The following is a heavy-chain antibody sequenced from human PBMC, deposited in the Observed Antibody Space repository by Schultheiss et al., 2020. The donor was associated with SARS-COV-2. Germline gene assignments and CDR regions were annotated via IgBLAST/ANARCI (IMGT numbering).Heavy chain of an antibody. V-gene: IGHV3-23*01. J-gene: IGHJ6*02. D-gene: IGHD5-18*01. CDR3: VKDALGVHVDTAMVVGYYYGMDV. CDR2: ISDSGGAT. Sequence: GGSLRLSCAVSGFTFRNYAMNWVRQAPGKGLEWVSVISDSGGATYYADSVKGRFTISRDNAKNSLYLQMSSLRAEDTAVYYCVKDALGVHVDTAMVVGYYYGMDVWGQGTTVTVSS. CDR1: GFTFRNYA.